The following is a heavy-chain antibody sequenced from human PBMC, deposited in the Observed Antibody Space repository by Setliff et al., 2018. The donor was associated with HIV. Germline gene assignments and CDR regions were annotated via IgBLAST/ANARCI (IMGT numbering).Heavy chain of an antibody. D-gene: IGHD2-15*01. CDR1: GDSISNGAYF. CDR3: ARAPTAVVTPNYYYYMDV. V-gene: IGHV4-39*07. CDR2: MSYSGST. J-gene: IGHJ6*03. Sequence: SETLSLTCTVSGDSISNGAYFWAWIRQPPGKGLGWIGSMSYSGSTLYNPSLKTRVTISVDTSKNQFSLKLTSVTVADTAVYYCARAPTAVVTPNYYYYMDVWGKGTTVTVSS.